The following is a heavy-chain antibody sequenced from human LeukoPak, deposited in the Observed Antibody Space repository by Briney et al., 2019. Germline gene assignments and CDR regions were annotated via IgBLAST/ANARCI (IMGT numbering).Heavy chain of an antibody. CDR1: GFTFDDYG. D-gene: IGHD2-15*01. V-gene: IGHV3-20*04. J-gene: IGHJ4*02. Sequence: GGSLRLSCAASGFTFDDYGMSWVRQAPGKGLNWVSGSNWNGGSTGYADPVKGRFTISRDNAKNSLYLQMNSLRAEDTALYYCPRDPGGYCSGGSCYAGDYWGQGTLVTVSS. CDR3: PRDPGGYCSGGSCYAGDY. CDR2: SNWNGGST.